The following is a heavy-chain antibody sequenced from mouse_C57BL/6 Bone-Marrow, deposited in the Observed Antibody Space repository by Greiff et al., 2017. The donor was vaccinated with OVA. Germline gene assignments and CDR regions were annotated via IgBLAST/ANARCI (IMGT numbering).Heavy chain of an antibody. CDR2: IRSKSNNYAT. V-gene: IGHV10-1*01. CDR3: GRGGEGGGGAGFAY. J-gene: IGHJ3*01. Sequence: EVKLMESGGGLVQPKGSLKLSCAASGFSFNTYAMNWVRQAPGKGLEWVARIRSKSNNYATYYADSVKDRFTISRDDSESMLYLQMNNLKTEDTAIYFCGRGGEGGGGAGFAYWGKGTLVSVSA. CDR1: GFSFNTYA.